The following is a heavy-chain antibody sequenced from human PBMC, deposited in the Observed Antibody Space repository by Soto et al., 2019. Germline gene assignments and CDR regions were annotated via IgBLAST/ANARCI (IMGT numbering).Heavy chain of an antibody. CDR3: ARVQLELRFYYYYYGMDV. J-gene: IGHJ6*02. Sequence: QVQLQESGPGLVKPSGTLSLTCAVSGGSISSSNWWSWVCQPPGKGLEWIGEIYHSGSTNYNPSLKSRVTISVDKSKNQFSLKLSSVTAADTAVYYCARVQLELRFYYYYYGMDVWGQGTTVTVSS. V-gene: IGHV4-4*02. D-gene: IGHD1-7*01. CDR1: GGSISSSNW. CDR2: IYHSGST.